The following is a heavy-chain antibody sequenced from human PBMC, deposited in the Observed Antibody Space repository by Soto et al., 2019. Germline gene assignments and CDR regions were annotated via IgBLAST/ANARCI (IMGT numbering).Heavy chain of an antibody. Sequence: GASVKVSCKASGGTFSSYAISWVRQAPGQGPEWMGGIIPIFGTANYAQKFQGRVTITADKSTSTAYMELSSLRSEDTAVYYCARGASSSSAFDIWGQGTMVTVSS. D-gene: IGHD6-6*01. CDR3: ARGASSSSAFDI. CDR2: IIPIFGTA. CDR1: GGTFSSYA. J-gene: IGHJ3*02. V-gene: IGHV1-69*06.